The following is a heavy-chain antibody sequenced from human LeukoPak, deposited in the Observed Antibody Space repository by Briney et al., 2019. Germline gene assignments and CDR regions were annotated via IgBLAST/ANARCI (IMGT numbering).Heavy chain of an antibody. CDR3: ARGKTDDDILTGYSA. Sequence: PSETLSLTCSVSGVSISSGGYYWHCLREHPGRGLEWIGYIYYSGTTYYTPSLKNSLTISVDTSKNQLSLKLSSVTAADTAVYYCARGKTDDDILTGYSAWGQGTLVTVSS. V-gene: IGHV4-31*03. CDR1: GVSISSGGYY. CDR2: IYYSGTT. J-gene: IGHJ5*01. D-gene: IGHD3-9*01.